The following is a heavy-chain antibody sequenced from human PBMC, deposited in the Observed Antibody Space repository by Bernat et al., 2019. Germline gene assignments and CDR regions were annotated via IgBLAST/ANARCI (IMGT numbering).Heavy chain of an antibody. CDR1: GGSFSGYY. J-gene: IGHJ4*02. CDR2: INHSGST. V-gene: IGHV4-34*01. CDR3: ARGTTRPPRYYFDY. Sequence: QVQLQQWGAGLLKPSETLSLTCAVYGGSFSGYYWSWIRQPPGKGLEWIGEINHSGSTNYNPSLKSRVTISVDTSKNQFSLKLSSVTAADTAVYYCARGTTRPPRYYFDYWGQGTLVTVSS. D-gene: IGHD1-1*01.